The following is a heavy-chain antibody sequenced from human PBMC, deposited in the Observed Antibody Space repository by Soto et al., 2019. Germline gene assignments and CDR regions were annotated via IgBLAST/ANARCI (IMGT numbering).Heavy chain of an antibody. D-gene: IGHD2-2*01. CDR2: IYYSGGT. CDR1: GGPISSYY. Sequence: SETLSLTCTVSGGPISSYYWSWIRQPPGKGLEWIGFIYYSGGTNYNPSLKSRVTMSVDTSKNQFSLKLSSVTAADTAVYYFAGSKGYCNSISCYVGRFDPWGQETLVTVSS. CDR3: AGSKGYCNSISCYVGRFDP. J-gene: IGHJ5*02. V-gene: IGHV4-59*08.